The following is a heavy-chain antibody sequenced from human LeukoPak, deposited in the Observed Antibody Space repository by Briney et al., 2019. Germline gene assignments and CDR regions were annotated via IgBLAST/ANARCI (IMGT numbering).Heavy chain of an antibody. CDR3: AKDPGASVSGFHMDV. CDR2: SWSDGNSR. CDR1: GFTLKHHR. J-gene: IGHJ6*03. Sequence: GGALTVSRAGSGFTLKHHRMHLGRQAAGKRPEAGAVSWSDGNSRFYADSVKGRFTISRDNSKNMLYLQMDSLRAEDTALYYCAKDPGASVSGFHMDVWGKGTTVIVSS. V-gene: IGHV3-30*02. D-gene: IGHD2-8*02.